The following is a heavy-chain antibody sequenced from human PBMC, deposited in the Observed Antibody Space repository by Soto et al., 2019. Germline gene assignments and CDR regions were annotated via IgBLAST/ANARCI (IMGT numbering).Heavy chain of an antibody. Sequence: EASVKVSCKASGYTFTSYYMHWVRQAPGQGLEWMGIINPSGGSTSYAQKFQGRVTMTRDTSTSTVYMELSSLRSEDTALYYCAVRLNSRHYYYYGMDVWGQGTTVTVSS. J-gene: IGHJ6*02. CDR2: INPSGGST. D-gene: IGHD6-13*01. CDR1: GYTFTSYY. V-gene: IGHV1-46*01. CDR3: AVRLNSRHYYYYGMDV.